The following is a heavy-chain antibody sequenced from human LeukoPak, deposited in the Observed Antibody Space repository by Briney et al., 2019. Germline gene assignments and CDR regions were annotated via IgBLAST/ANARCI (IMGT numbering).Heavy chain of an antibody. CDR3: ARDRNYDSSGYIQRAFDL. V-gene: IGHV4-59*11. D-gene: IGHD3-22*01. CDR1: GGYIRSHY. J-gene: IGHJ3*01. Sequence: SETLSLTCYVTGGYIRSHYWSWIRQPPGKGLESIGYAHYSGSTHHHPSLKSRVTISVDTSKKPFALRLSSVTAADTAVYYCARDRNYDSSGYIQRAFDLWGQGTMVTVSS. CDR2: AHYSGST.